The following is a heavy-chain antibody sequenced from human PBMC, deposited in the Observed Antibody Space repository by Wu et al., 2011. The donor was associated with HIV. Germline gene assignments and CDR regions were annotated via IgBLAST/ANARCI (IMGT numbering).Heavy chain of an antibody. D-gene: IGHD4-23*01. Sequence: EVKKPGSSVKVSCKASGGTFNTMLSSGCDRPLDKGLSDGRIIPIFGSSNYAQKFQGRFTITADKSTNTAYMELSSLRSEDTAVYYCARQVIRGGYSLHFDYWGQGTLVTVSS. CDR1: GGTFNTML. V-gene: IGHV1-69*06. J-gene: IGHJ4*02. CDR3: ARQVIRGGYSLHFDY. CDR2: IIPIFGSS.